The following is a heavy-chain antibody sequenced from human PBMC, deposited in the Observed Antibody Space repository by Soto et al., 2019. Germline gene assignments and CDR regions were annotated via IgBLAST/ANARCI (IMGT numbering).Heavy chain of an antibody. V-gene: IGHV1-69*01. Sequence: VQLVQSGAEVKKPGSSVKVSCKTSGGTFSSYAISWVRQAPGQGLEWMGGIIPNFGTAYYAQKFQGRVTITADESTCTAYMELSNLRSEDTAVYYCARRHGYSYFDQWGQGTLVTVSS. D-gene: IGHD5-18*01. CDR1: GGTFSSYA. CDR2: IIPNFGTA. CDR3: ARRHGYSYFDQ. J-gene: IGHJ4*02.